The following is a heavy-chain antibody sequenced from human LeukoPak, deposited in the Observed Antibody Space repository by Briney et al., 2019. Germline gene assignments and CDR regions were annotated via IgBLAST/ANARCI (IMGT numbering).Heavy chain of an antibody. V-gene: IGHV4-4*07. J-gene: IGHJ4*02. CDR3: ARLLRHYGDPIGPYDY. CDR2: IYTSGST. D-gene: IGHD4-17*01. Sequence: PSETLSLTCTVSGGSISSYYWSWIRQPAGKGLEWIGRIYTSGSTNYNPSLKSRVTISVDTSKNQFSLKLSSVTAADTAVYYCARLLRHYGDPIGPYDYWGQGTLVTVSS. CDR1: GGSISSYY.